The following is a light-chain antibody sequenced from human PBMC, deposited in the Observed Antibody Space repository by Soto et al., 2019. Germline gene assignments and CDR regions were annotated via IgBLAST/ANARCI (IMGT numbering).Light chain of an antibody. CDR2: DAC. CDR1: QSISSN. J-gene: IGKJ4*01. V-gene: IGKV3-11*01. Sequence: EIVLTQSPATLSLSPGERATLSCRASQSISSNLAWYQQKRGQAPRLLIYDACNRATGIPARFSGSGSGTDFTLTISSLEPEDFAVYYCQQRGNWPPVTFGGGTKVEIK. CDR3: QQRGNWPPVT.